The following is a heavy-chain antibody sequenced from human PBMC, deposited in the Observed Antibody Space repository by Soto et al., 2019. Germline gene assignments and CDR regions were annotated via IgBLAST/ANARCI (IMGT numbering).Heavy chain of an antibody. CDR3: ARQPSSLNDY. D-gene: IGHD6-13*01. J-gene: IGHJ4*02. Sequence: SETLSLTCTVSGGSISSSSYYGGWVRQPPGKGLEWIGSIYYSGSTYYNPSLKSRVTISVDTSKNQFSLKLSSVTAADTAVYYCARQPSSLNDYWGQGTLVTVSS. V-gene: IGHV4-39*01. CDR1: GGSISSSSYY. CDR2: IYYSGST.